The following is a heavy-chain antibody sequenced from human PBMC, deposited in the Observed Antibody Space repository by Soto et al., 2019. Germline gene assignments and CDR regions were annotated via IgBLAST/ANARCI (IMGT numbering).Heavy chain of an antibody. CDR3: ARAYYDILTGYSWIDY. Sequence: KTSETLSLTCTVSGGSISSYYWSWIRQPPGKGLEWIGYIYYSGSTNYNPSLKSRVTISVDTSKNQFSLKLSSVTAADTAVYYCARAYYDILTGYSWIDYWGQGTLVTVSS. CDR1: GGSISSYY. CDR2: IYYSGST. D-gene: IGHD3-9*01. V-gene: IGHV4-59*01. J-gene: IGHJ4*02.